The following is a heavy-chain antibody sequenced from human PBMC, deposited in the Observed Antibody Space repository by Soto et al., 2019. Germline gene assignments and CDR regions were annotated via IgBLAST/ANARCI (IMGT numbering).Heavy chain of an antibody. V-gene: IGHV1-69*13. J-gene: IGHJ6*02. CDR3: ARGRGYSGDDHYYYFDMDV. D-gene: IGHD5-12*01. Sequence: ASVKVSCKASGGTFNNYPITWVRQAPGEGLEWMGGSIPIFGTANYAQKFQGRVTISVDESTSTAYMELSSLRSEDTAVYYCARGRGYSGDDHYYYFDMDVWGQGTTVTVSS. CDR2: SIPIFGTA. CDR1: GGTFNNYP.